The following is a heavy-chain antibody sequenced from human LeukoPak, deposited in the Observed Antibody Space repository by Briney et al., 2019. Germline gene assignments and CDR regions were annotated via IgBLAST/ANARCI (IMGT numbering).Heavy chain of an antibody. CDR2: ISGNTGPT. D-gene: IGHD6-6*01. J-gene: IGHJ3*02. CDR3: AKSLGSSAGSRRAFDI. CDR1: GFTFSTYA. V-gene: IGHV3-23*01. Sequence: GGSLRLPCAASGFTFSTYAMSWVRQAPGKGLEWVSAISGNTGPTYYVDSVKGRFAISRDNSENTLYLQMNSLRAEDTALYYCAKSLGSSAGSRRAFDIWGQGTMVTVSS.